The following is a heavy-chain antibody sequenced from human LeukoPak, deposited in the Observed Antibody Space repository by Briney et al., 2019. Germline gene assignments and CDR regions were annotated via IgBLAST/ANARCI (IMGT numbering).Heavy chain of an antibody. CDR2: ISYDGSNK. D-gene: IGHD6-19*01. V-gene: IGHV3-30-3*01. J-gene: IGHJ4*02. CDR1: GFTFSSYA. Sequence: GGSLRLSCAASGFTFSSYAMHWVRQAPGKGLEWVAVISYDGSNKYYADSVKGRFTISRDNSKNTLYLQMNSLRAEDTAVYYYAREEQWLVQYYFDYWGQGTLVTVSS. CDR3: AREEQWLVQYYFDY.